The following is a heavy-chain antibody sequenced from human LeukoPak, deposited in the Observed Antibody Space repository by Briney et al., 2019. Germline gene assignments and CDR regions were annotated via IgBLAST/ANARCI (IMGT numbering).Heavy chain of an antibody. CDR3: ARGSGYSSGEDDAFDI. CDR2: IIPIFGTA. CDR1: GGTFSSYA. Sequence: SVKVSCKASGGTFSSYAISWVRQAPGQGLEWMGGIIPIFGTANYAQKFQGRVTITADESTSTAYMELSSLRSEDTAVYYCARGSGYSSGEDDAFDIWGQGTMVPVSS. D-gene: IGHD6-19*01. J-gene: IGHJ3*02. V-gene: IGHV1-69*13.